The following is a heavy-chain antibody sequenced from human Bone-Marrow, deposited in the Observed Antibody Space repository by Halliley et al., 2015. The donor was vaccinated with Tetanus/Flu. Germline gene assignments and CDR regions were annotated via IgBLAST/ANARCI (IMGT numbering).Heavy chain of an antibody. CDR2: IYHSGST. J-gene: IGHJ3*02. Sequence: SLRLSCAVSGASISSSNWWSWVRQSPGKGLEWLGEIYHSGSTNYKPSLRGRVSLSIDKSKNRSSLEIVSVTAADMAMYYCARGREIVTRSFDIWGQGTMVTVSS. V-gene: IGHV4-4*02. D-gene: IGHD1-26*01. CDR1: GASISSSNW. CDR3: ARGREIVTRSFDI.